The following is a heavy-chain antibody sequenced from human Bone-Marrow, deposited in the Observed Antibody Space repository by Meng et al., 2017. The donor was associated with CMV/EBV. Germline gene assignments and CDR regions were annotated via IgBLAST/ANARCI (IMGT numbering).Heavy chain of an antibody. CDR1: GGSFSGYY. V-gene: IGHV4-34*01. Sequence: SETLSLTCAVYGGSFSGYYWSWIRQPPGKGLEWIGEINHSGSTNHNPSLKSRVTISVDTSKNQFSLKLSSVTAADTAVYYCARATLIIAARRNWFDPWGQGTLVTVSS. CDR2: INHSGST. CDR3: ARATLIIAARRNWFDP. J-gene: IGHJ5*02. D-gene: IGHD6-6*01.